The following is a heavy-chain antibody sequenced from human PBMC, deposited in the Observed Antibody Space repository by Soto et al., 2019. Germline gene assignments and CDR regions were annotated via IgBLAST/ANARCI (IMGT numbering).Heavy chain of an antibody. V-gene: IGHV4-39*01. Sequence: SETLSLSCTVSGGSISSSSYYWGWIRQPPGKGLEWIGSIYYSGSTYYNPSLKSRVTISVDTSKNQFSLKLSSVTAADTAVHYCARIAARWLQRKYHFDYWGQGTLVTVSS. J-gene: IGHJ4*02. CDR2: IYYSGST. CDR1: GGSISSSSYY. D-gene: IGHD5-12*01. CDR3: ARIAARWLQRKYHFDY.